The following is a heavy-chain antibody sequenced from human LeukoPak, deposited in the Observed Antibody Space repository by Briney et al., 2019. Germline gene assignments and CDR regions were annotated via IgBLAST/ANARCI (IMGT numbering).Heavy chain of an antibody. CDR2: MSPNSGNT. D-gene: IGHD5-18*01. J-gene: IGHJ6*03. CDR1: GYTFTSFD. Sequence: ASVKVSCKASGYTFTSFDIFWVRQATGQGLEWMGWMSPNSGNTGSAQKFQGRVTFTRDTSISTSFMELSSLRSEDTAIYYCARGRPDTSVPRTYYMDVWGKGTTVTISS. CDR3: ARGRPDTSVPRTYYMDV. V-gene: IGHV1-8*01.